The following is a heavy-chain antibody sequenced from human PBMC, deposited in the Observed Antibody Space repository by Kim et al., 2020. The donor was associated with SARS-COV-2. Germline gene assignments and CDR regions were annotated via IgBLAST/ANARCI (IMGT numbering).Heavy chain of an antibody. J-gene: IGHJ6*02. CDR2: INQDGSEK. CDR3: ARGIAAAGRYYYDGMDV. CDR1: GFTFSSYW. D-gene: IGHD6-13*01. V-gene: IGHV3-7*04. Sequence: GGSLRLSCAASGFTFSSYWMSWVRQAPGKGLEWVANINQDGSEKYYVDSVKGRFTISRDNAKNSLYLQMNSVRAEDTAGYYCARGIAAAGRYYYDGMDVWGRGTTVTVSS.